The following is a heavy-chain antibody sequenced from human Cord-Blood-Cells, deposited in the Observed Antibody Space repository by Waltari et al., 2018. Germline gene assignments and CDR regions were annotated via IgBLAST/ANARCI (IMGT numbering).Heavy chain of an antibody. V-gene: IGHV1-24*01. D-gene: IGHD4-17*01. CDR1: GNTLTELS. CDR2: FDPEDAET. Sequence: QVQLVQSGAEVKKPGASVKVSCKVSGNTLTELSMHWVRQAPGKGLDWMGGFDPEDAETSHARNFQGRVTRTEDTSTDTASMELSSLRSEDTAVYYCATVGGDYRSYWYFDLWGRGTLVTVSS. J-gene: IGHJ2*01. CDR3: ATVGGDYRSYWYFDL.